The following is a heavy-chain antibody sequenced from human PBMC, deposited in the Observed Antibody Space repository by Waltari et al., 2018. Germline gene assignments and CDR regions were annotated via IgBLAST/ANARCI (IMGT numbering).Heavy chain of an antibody. CDR1: GFTFSSNA. CDR3: ARPSTEHYYYYYYMDV. J-gene: IGHJ6*03. V-gene: IGHV3-48*03. Sequence: VQVVGSGGGLVQPGGSLRLSWSASGFTFSSNALNWVRQAQGKALELSSYISNSGRTMYYAASVKGRFTISRDNAKNSLYLQMNSLRAEDTAVYYCARPSTEHYYYYYYMDVWGKGTTVTVS. CDR2: ISNSGRTM.